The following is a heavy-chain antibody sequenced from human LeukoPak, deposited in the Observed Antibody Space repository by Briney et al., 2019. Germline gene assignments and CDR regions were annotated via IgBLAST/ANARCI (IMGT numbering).Heavy chain of an antibody. CDR3: AKEAEESTSSAYIDG. CDR1: GFTLSSFS. D-gene: IGHD6-25*01. Sequence: GGSVRVSCEASGFTLSSFSMNWVRQAPGKGLEWVGGIYGRGGNTYYADTVKGGFTISGDTSKDRVYLQMNSLRAEDTAVYYCAKEAEESTSSAYIDGWGKGTTVTVSS. CDR2: IYGRGGNT. V-gene: IGHV3-23*01. J-gene: IGHJ6*03.